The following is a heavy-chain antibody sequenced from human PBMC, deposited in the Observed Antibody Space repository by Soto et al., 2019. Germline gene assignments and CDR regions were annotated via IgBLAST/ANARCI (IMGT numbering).Heavy chain of an antibody. CDR1: GFTFNSAW. CDR2: ISSKTDGGTT. Sequence: EVQLVESGGGLVKPGGSLRLSCAASGFTFNSAWMSWVRQGPGKGLEWVGRISSKTDGGTTDYAASVKGRFTIPRDDSENTLYLQMNSLKFEDTAVYYCTTQAWYYWAGGDPSDVWGKGTTVTVSS. CDR3: TTQAWYYWAGGDPSDV. V-gene: IGHV3-15*01. D-gene: IGHD1-1*01. J-gene: IGHJ6*04.